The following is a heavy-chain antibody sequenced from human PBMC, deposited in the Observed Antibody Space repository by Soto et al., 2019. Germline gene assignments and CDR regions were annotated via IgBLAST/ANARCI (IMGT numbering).Heavy chain of an antibody. Sequence: PGGSLRLSCAASGFTFSSYAMSWVRQAPGKGLEWVSAISGSGGSTYYADSVKGRFTISRDNSKNTLYLQMNSLRAEDTAVYYCAKDSMYQLLPPVYGMDVWGQGTTVPVSS. CDR2: ISGSGGST. D-gene: IGHD2-2*01. CDR3: AKDSMYQLLPPVYGMDV. V-gene: IGHV3-23*01. J-gene: IGHJ6*02. CDR1: GFTFSSYA.